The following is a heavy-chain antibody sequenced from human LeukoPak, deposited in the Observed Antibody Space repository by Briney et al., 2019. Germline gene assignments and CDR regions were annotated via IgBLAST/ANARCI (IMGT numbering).Heavy chain of an antibody. J-gene: IGHJ5*02. CDR3: AGDLGYSGFDWAP. CDR2: IQSSGTT. D-gene: IGHD5-12*01. CDR1: GYSINSGYY. Sequence: SETLSLTCTVSGYSINSGYYWGWIRQPPGKRLEWIGSIQSSGTTYYNPTLKSRVTISVDTSKNHFALKLTSVTAADAAVYYCAGDLGYSGFDWAPWGQGTLVTVSS. V-gene: IGHV4-38-2*02.